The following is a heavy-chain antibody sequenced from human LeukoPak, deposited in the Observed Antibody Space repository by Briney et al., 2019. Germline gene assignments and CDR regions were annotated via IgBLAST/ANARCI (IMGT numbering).Heavy chain of an antibody. D-gene: IGHD2-15*01. CDR1: GGSISSYY. V-gene: IGHV4-4*07. Sequence: ETLSLTCTASGGSISSYYWSWIRQPAGRGLEWIGRIYSSANIDYNPSLESRVTLSIDTSKNQFSLKLSSVTAADTAVYYCARVTGDVVGPFYYYYLDVWGKGTTVTISS. CDR3: ARVTGDVVGPFYYYYLDV. J-gene: IGHJ6*03. CDR2: IYSSANI.